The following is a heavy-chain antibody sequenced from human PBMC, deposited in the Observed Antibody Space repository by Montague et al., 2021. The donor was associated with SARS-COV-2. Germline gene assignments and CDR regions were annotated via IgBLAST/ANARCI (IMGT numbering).Heavy chain of an antibody. V-gene: IGHV4-39*06. D-gene: IGHD3-9*01. CDR3: GRQLRNYGWRADY. Sequence: SETLSLTCSVSGVSISRSSYYWGWIRQPPGKGLEWVGNVYHAGSTYYNPSLKSRATIFVDTSNSQFPLKLTSVTAADAAVYYCGRQLRNYGWRADYWGQGTLVSVSS. CDR1: GVSISRSSYY. J-gene: IGHJ4*02. CDR2: VYHAGST.